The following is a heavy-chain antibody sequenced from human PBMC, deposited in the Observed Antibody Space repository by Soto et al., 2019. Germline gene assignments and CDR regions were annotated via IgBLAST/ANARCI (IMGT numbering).Heavy chain of an antibody. Sequence: PGGSLRLSCAASGFTFSSYAMHWVRQAPGKGLEYVSAISSNGGSTYYADSVKGRFTVSRDNSKNTLYLQMGSLRAEDMAVYYCARHAGGYSGYDYSSFDPWGQGTLVTVSS. CDR2: ISSNGGST. CDR1: GFTFSSYA. V-gene: IGHV3-64*02. D-gene: IGHD5-12*01. J-gene: IGHJ5*02. CDR3: ARHAGGYSGYDYSSFDP.